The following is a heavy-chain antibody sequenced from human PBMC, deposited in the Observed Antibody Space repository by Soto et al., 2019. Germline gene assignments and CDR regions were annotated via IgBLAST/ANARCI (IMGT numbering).Heavy chain of an antibody. CDR2: IYYSGST. CDR1: GGSISSGGYY. Sequence: SETLSLTCTVSGGSISSGGYYWSWIRQHPGKGLEWIGYIYYSGSTYYNPSLKSRVTISVDTSKNQFSLKLSSVTAADTAVYYCARDRRYDILTGYYNWFDPWGQGTLVTVSS. J-gene: IGHJ5*02. D-gene: IGHD3-9*01. CDR3: ARDRRYDILTGYYNWFDP. V-gene: IGHV4-31*03.